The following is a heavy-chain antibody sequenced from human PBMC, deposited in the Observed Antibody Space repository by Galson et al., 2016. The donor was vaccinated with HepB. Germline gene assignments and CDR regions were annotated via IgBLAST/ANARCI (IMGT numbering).Heavy chain of an antibody. CDR3: ARLGYSTSWILGYFDL. Sequence: QSGAELKKPRESLKISCKGSGYRITSSWIGWVRQMPGRGLEWKGFLNPLDSDSRSSPSFQGQVPFSADESISTAYMQWSNLKTSDTAMYYCARLGYSTSWILGYFDLWGRGTLVTVSS. D-gene: IGHD6-13*01. CDR2: LNPLDSDS. J-gene: IGHJ2*01. CDR1: GYRITSSW. V-gene: IGHV5-51*03.